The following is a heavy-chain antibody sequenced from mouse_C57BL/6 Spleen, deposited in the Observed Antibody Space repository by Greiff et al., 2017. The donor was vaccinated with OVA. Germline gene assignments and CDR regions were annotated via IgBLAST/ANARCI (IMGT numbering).Heavy chain of an antibody. V-gene: IGHV3-1*01. CDR3: AREELYYFDY. J-gene: IGHJ2*01. Sequence: DVQLQESGPGMVKPSQSLSLTCTVTGYSITSGYDWHWIRHFPGNKLEWMGYISYSGSTNYNPSLKSRISITHDTSKNHFFLKLNSVTTEDTATYYCAREELYYFDYWGQGTTLTVSS. CDR1: GYSITSGYD. CDR2: ISYSGST.